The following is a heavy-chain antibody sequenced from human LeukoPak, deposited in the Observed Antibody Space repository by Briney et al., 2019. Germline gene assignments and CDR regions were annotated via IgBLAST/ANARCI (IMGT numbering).Heavy chain of an antibody. Sequence: PGGSLRLSCAASGVTVSGNYMSWVRQAPGKGLEWVSVIYSGGSTKYADSVKGRFTISRDNYKNTLYLQMNSLRAEDTAVYYCARGLQYYYGSGTLRDYYYYYYMDVWGKGTTVTVSS. CDR2: IYSGGST. D-gene: IGHD3-10*01. V-gene: IGHV3-53*01. J-gene: IGHJ6*03. CDR1: GVTVSGNY. CDR3: ARGLQYYYGSGTLRDYYYYYYMDV.